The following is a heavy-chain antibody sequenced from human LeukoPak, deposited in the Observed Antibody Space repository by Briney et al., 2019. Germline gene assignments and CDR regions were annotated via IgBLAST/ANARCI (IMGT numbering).Heavy chain of an antibody. CDR3: AKDDEDSSSSDY. D-gene: IGHD2-2*01. J-gene: IGHJ4*02. CDR2: ISGSGGST. Sequence: GGSLRLSCAASGFTFSSYAMSWVRQAPGKGLEWVSAISGSGGSTYYADSVKGRFTISRDNSRNTLYLQMNSLRAEDTAVYYCAKDDEDSSSSDYWGQGTLVTVSS. V-gene: IGHV3-23*01. CDR1: GFTFSSYA.